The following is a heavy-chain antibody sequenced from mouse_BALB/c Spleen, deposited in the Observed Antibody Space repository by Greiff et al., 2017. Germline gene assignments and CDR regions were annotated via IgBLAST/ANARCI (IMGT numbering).Heavy chain of an antibody. J-gene: IGHJ2*01. CDR3: TRGSHAGPLDY. CDR1: GYTFTSYY. CDR2: INPSNGGT. Sequence: QVQLKQSGAELVKPGASVKLSCKASGYTFTSYYMYWVKQRPGQGLEWIGEINPSNGGTNFNEKFKSKATLTVDKSSSTAYMQLSSLTSEDSAVYYCTRGSHAGPLDYWGEGTTLTVAS. V-gene: IGHV1S81*02.